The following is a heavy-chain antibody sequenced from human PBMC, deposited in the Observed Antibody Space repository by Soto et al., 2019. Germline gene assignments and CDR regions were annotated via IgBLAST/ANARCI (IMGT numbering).Heavy chain of an antibody. CDR2: IIPIFGTA. D-gene: IGHD2-15*01. Sequence: QVQLVQSGAEVKKPGSSVKVSCTASGGTFSSYAISWVRQAPGQGLEWMGGIIPIFGTANYAQKFQGRVTITADESTSTAYMELSILRYEDTAVYYCANRASTVPTPGNYFHSWGQGTLVTVSS. J-gene: IGHJ4*02. CDR3: ANRASTVPTPGNYFHS. CDR1: GGTFSSYA. V-gene: IGHV1-69*01.